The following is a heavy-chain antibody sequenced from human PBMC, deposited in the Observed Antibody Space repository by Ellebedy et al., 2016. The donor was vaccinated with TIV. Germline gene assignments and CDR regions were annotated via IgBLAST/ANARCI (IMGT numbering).Heavy chain of an antibody. V-gene: IGHV4-59*08. CDR1: GASIRSNY. CDR3: ARRRDAYNYYFES. CDR2: IYYRGST. Sequence: MPSETLSLTCTVSGASIRSNYWSWIRQSPAKGLEWIGYIYYRGSTSYNPSLTSRVTISIDTSKSQFTLRLTSATAAGTAVYFCARRRDAYNYYFESWGQGTLVTVSS. J-gene: IGHJ4*02. D-gene: IGHD5-24*01.